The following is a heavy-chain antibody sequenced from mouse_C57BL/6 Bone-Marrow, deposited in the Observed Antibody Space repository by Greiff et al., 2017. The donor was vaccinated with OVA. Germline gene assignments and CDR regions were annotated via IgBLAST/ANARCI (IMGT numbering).Heavy chain of an antibody. CDR1: GFTFSDYG. D-gene: IGHD1-1*01. CDR3: ARMDYGSSRYAMDY. V-gene: IGHV5-17*01. Sequence: EVKLMESGGGLVKPGGSLKLSCAASGFTFSDYGMHWVRQAPEQGLEWVAYISSGSSTIYYADTVKGRFTISRDNAKNTLFLQMTSLRSEDTAMYYCARMDYGSSRYAMDYWGQGTSVTVSA. J-gene: IGHJ4*01. CDR2: ISSGSSTI.